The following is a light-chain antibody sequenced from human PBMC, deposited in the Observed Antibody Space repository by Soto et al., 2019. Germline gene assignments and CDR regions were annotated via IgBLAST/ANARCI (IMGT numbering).Light chain of an antibody. Sequence: EIVLTQSPGTLSLSPGDRATLSCRASQSLSVSYMAWYQQRPGQAPRLLIYGTSTRAAGVPDRFSGSGSGTDFTLAISRLEPEDFAVYYCQEHGNWPRRTFGPGTKVDIK. CDR3: QEHGNWPRRT. J-gene: IGKJ3*01. CDR2: GTS. V-gene: IGKV3-20*01. CDR1: QSLSVSY.